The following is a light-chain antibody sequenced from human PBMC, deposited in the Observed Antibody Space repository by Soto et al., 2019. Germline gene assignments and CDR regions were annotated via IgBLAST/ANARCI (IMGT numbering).Light chain of an antibody. CDR2: EVS. J-gene: IGLJ1*01. Sequence: QSALTQPPSASGSLGQSVTISCTGTSSDVGGYNYVSWYQQHPGKAPKLMIHEVSRRPSGVPDRFSGSKSGNTASLTVSGLQADDEADYYCSSYTGSNNFPYVFGTGTKVTVL. CDR3: SSYTGSNNFPYV. CDR1: SSDVGGYNY. V-gene: IGLV2-8*01.